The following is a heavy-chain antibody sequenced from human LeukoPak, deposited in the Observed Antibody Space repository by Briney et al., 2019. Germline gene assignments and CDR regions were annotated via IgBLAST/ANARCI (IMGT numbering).Heavy chain of an antibody. CDR1: GFTFSSYA. Sequence: GSLRLSCAASGFTFSSYAMSWVRQPPGKGLEWLGSIYYSGSTYYNPSLKSRVTISVDTSKNQFSLKLSSVTAADTAVYYCARHEGAAAGTIDYWGQGTLVTVSS. CDR2: IYYSGST. D-gene: IGHD6-13*01. CDR3: ARHEGAAAGTIDY. J-gene: IGHJ4*02. V-gene: IGHV4-39*01.